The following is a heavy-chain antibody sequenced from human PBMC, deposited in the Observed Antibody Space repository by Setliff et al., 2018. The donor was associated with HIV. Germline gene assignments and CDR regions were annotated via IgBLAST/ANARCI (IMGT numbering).Heavy chain of an antibody. J-gene: IGHJ4*02. CDR2: IDQSGST. CDR1: GGSFSGYS. V-gene: IGHV4-34*01. D-gene: IGHD6-6*01. Sequence: SETLSLTCAVYGGSFSGYSWNWIRQSPGKGLEWIAKIDQSGSTDFNPSLSSRVSLSRDTSKNQFSFNLSSVTAAETAVYYCVRGRRDFSSSFSPNFDSWGQGTLVTVSS. CDR3: VRGRRDFSSSFSPNFDS.